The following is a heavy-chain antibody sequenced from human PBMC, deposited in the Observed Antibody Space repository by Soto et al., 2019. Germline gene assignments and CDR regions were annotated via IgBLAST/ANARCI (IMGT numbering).Heavy chain of an antibody. V-gene: IGHV1-46*01. J-gene: IGHJ6*03. CDR3: ATAPLFDERSYYYYYYMDV. Sequence: ASVKVSCKASGYTFTSYYMHWVRQAPGQGLEWMGIINPSGGSTSYAQKFQGRVTMTRDTSTSTVYMELSSLRSEDTAVYYCATAPLFDERSYYYYYYMDVWGKGTTVTVSS. CDR1: GYTFTSYY. CDR2: INPSGGST. D-gene: IGHD2-21*01.